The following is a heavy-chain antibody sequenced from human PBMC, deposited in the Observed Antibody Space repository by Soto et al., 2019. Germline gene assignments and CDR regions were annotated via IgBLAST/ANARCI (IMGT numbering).Heavy chain of an antibody. Sequence: QVQLVESGGGVVQPGRSLRLSCAASGFTFSSYGMHWVRQAPDKGLEWVAVISYDGSNKYYADSVKGRFTISRDNSKNTLYLQMNSLRAEDTAVYYCAKDKGIVGATPHYWGQGTLVTVSS. D-gene: IGHD1-26*01. J-gene: IGHJ4*02. CDR3: AKDKGIVGATPHY. CDR1: GFTFSSYG. CDR2: ISYDGSNK. V-gene: IGHV3-30*18.